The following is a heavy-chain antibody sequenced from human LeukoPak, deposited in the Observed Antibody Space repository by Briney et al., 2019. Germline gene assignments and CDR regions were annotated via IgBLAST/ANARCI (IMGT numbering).Heavy chain of an antibody. Sequence: PSETLSLTCTVSDDSISSSTYYWGWIRQPPGKGLEWIGSIYYSGTTYYNPSLKSRVTISVDTSKNQFSLKLTSVTAADTAVYYCASNYDTSGYYYNWFDPWGQGTLVTVSS. D-gene: IGHD3-22*01. CDR3: ASNYDTSGYYYNWFDP. V-gene: IGHV4-39*01. CDR2: IYYSGTT. CDR1: DDSISSSTYY. J-gene: IGHJ5*02.